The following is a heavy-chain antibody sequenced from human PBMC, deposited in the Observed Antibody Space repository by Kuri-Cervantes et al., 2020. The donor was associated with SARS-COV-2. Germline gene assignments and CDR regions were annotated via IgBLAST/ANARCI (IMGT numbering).Heavy chain of an antibody. CDR2: ISYLGST. D-gene: IGHD5-18*01. Sequence: SETLSLTCAVSGGSIRSGQYYWSWVRQPPGKGLEWIGYISYLGSTFYHPSLKSRVTISSDTSRNQFSLRLTSVTATATAVYFCARGLGYSYGSRSTQGDFWGQGILVTVSS. CDR3: ARGLGYSYGSRSTQGDF. J-gene: IGHJ4*02. V-gene: IGHV4-30-4*08. CDR1: GGSIRSGQYY.